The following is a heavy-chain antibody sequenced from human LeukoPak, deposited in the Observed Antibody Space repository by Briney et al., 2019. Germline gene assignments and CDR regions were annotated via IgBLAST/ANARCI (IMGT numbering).Heavy chain of an antibody. D-gene: IGHD2-15*01. Sequence: GGSLRLSCAASGFTFSSYGVHWVRQAPGKGLEWVAVISYDGSNKYYADSVKGRFTISRDNAKNSLFLQMNSLRAEDTAVYYCARAASRALDYWGQGTLVTVSS. CDR3: ARAASRALDY. CDR1: GFTFSSYG. CDR2: ISYDGSNK. J-gene: IGHJ4*02. V-gene: IGHV3-30*03.